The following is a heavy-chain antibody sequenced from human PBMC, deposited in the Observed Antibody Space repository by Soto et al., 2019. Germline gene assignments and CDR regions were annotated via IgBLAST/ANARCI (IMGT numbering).Heavy chain of an antibody. Sequence: QLQLQESGPGLVKPSETLSLTCIVSGGSISSSSYYWGWIRQPPGKGLEWIGSIYYSGSTYYNPSLKSRVTISVDTSKNQFSLKLSSVTAADTAVFYCARHRARNWFDPWGQETLVTVSS. CDR3: ARHRARNWFDP. CDR2: IYYSGST. CDR1: GGSISSSSYY. D-gene: IGHD6-6*01. J-gene: IGHJ5*02. V-gene: IGHV4-39*01.